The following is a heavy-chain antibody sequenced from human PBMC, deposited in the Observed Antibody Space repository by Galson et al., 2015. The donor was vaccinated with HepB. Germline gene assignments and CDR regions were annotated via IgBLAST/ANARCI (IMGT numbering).Heavy chain of an antibody. CDR3: ARLVAVYSSSERIDY. CDR1: GYSFTSYW. CDR2: IFPGDSET. D-gene: IGHD6-6*01. V-gene: IGHV5-51*01. Sequence: QSGAEVKKPGESLKISCKGFGYSFTSYWIGWVRQMPGKGLEWMGIIFPGDSETRYSPSFQGQVTILADKSITTAYLQWNSLKASDTAMYYCARLVAVYSSSERIDYWGQGTLVTVSS. J-gene: IGHJ4*02.